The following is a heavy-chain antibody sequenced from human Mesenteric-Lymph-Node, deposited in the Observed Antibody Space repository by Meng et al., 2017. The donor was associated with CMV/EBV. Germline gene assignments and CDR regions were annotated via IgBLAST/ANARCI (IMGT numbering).Heavy chain of an antibody. CDR2: INPSGGST. J-gene: IGHJ3*02. V-gene: IGHV1-46*01. Sequence: ASVKVSCKASGYTFTSYYMHWVRQAPGQGLEWMGIINPSGGSTSYAQKFQGRVTMTRDTSISTAYMELSRLRSDDTAVYYCARDQGRNDAFDIWGQGTMVTVSS. CDR1: GYTFTSYY. CDR3: ARDQGRNDAFDI. D-gene: IGHD1-14*01.